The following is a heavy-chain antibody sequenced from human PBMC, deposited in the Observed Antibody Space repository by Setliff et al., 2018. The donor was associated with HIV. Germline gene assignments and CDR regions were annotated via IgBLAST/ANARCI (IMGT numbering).Heavy chain of an antibody. J-gene: IGHJ4*02. Sequence: ASVKVSCKASGYTFTSYGISWVRQAPGQGLEWMGWISTYSDERSYAQNLQGRVTMTTDTSTSTAYMELRSLRFDDTAVYFCAREYHIPAADTRVGNYFDYWGQGTLVTVSS. CDR3: AREYHIPAADTRVGNYFDY. D-gene: IGHD6-25*01. CDR1: GYTFTSYG. CDR2: ISTYSDER. V-gene: IGHV1-18*01.